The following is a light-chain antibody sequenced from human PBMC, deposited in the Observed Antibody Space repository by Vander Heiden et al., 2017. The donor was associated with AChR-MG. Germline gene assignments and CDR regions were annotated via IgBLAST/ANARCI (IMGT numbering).Light chain of an antibody. CDR3: QAWSSSIVV. CDR1: RLEDKH. V-gene: IGLV3-1*01. CDR2: QDS. Sequence: SYDLTQPPSVPVPPGQTASTTCLGDRLEDKHASWYQQRPGQSLVLVIYQDSKRPSGVRERFSGSNSGNTATLTVGGAQAMDEADYYCQAWSSSIVVFGGGTKLTVL. J-gene: IGLJ2*01.